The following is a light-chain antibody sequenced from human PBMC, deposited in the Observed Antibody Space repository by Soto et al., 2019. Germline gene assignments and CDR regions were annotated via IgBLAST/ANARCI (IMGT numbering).Light chain of an antibody. V-gene: IGKV3-20*01. CDR1: HRILRNY. CDR2: GAS. Sequence: DILLTQSPGTLSLSPRDRTTLSCRASHRILRNYLACYQQKPGQAPRLLIYGASDSATGIPDRFSGSGSGTDFNLTISRLEPEDFAMYYCQQYSRSHTFGQGTKVDIK. J-gene: IGKJ2*01. CDR3: QQYSRSHT.